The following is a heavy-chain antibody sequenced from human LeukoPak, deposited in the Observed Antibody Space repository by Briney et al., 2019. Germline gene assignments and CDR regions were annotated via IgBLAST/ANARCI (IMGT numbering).Heavy chain of an antibody. CDR3: ARVARGDYYYYYMDV. Sequence: SGGSLRLSCAASGFTFSNSAMSWVRQAPGKGLEWVSTISGGGGSTYYADSVKGRFTISRDNSKNTLYLQMNSLRAEDTALYYCARVARGDYYYYYMDVWGKGTTVTISS. J-gene: IGHJ6*03. V-gene: IGHV3-23*01. D-gene: IGHD3-10*01. CDR2: ISGGGGST. CDR1: GFTFSNSA.